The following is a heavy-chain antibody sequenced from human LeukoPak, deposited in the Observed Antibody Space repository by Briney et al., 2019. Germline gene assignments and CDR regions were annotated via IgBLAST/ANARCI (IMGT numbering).Heavy chain of an antibody. J-gene: IGHJ4*02. V-gene: IGHV1-69*04. CDR1: GYTFTSYG. Sequence: ASVKVSCKASGYTFTSYGINWVRQAPGQGLEWMGRIIPILGIANYAQKFQGRVTITADKSTSTAYMELSSLRSEDTAVYYCASPGYSSSWYDYWGQGTLVTVSS. D-gene: IGHD6-13*01. CDR3: ASPGYSSSWYDY. CDR2: IIPILGIA.